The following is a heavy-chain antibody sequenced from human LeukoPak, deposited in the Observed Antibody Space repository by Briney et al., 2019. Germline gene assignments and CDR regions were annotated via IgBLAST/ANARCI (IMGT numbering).Heavy chain of an antibody. CDR3: ARRYYDYVWGSYRPDAFDI. V-gene: IGHV4-61*02. Sequence: SETLSLTCTVSGGSIGSGSYYWSWIRQPAGKGLEWIGRIYTSGSTNYNPSLKSRVTISVDTSKNQFSLKLSSVTAADTAVYYCARRYYDYVWGSYRPDAFDIWGQGTMVTVSS. D-gene: IGHD3-16*02. CDR1: GGSIGSGSYY. CDR2: IYTSGST. J-gene: IGHJ3*02.